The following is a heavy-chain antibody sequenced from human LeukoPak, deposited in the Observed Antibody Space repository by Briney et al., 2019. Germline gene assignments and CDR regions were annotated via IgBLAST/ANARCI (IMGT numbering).Heavy chain of an antibody. D-gene: IGHD3-22*01. CDR3: AKDSGDRTSRHYYNYLDV. CDR1: GFTFSRYW. CDR2: INSDGRST. J-gene: IGHJ6*03. V-gene: IGHV3-74*01. Sequence: GESLRLSCVASGFTFSRYWMHWVRQAPGKGLVWVSRINSDGRSTNYADSVKGRFSISRDNAQKSLYLQLNSLRPEDSALYYCAKDSGDRTSRHYYNYLDVWGKGTPVTISS.